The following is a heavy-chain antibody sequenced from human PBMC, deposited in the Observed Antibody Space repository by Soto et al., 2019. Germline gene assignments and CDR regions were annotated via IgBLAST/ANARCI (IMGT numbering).Heavy chain of an antibody. Sequence: EVQLVESGGGLVQPGGSLRLSCAASGFTFSNYWMHWVRQVPGKGLVWVARINGDGSSTNYADSVKSRFTISRDNAQNTLFVQINSLTAEDTAVYSCARGIPGHYAFDVWGQGTMVTVSS. CDR3: ARGIPGHYAFDV. CDR1: GFTFSNYW. CDR2: INGDGSST. D-gene: IGHD1-1*01. J-gene: IGHJ3*01. V-gene: IGHV3-74*01.